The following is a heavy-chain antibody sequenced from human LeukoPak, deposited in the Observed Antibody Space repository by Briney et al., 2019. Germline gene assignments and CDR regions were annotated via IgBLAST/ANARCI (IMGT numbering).Heavy chain of an antibody. CDR2: IYYSGST. J-gene: IGHJ4*02. CDR3: ARRPRNDILTGTPFDY. CDR1: GLTFSRYA. D-gene: IGHD3-9*01. Sequence: GSLRLSCAASGLTFSRYAMTWVRQAPGKGLEWIGYIYYSGSTDSNPSLKSRVTISVDTSKNQFSLKLRSVTAADTAVYYCARRPRNDILTGTPFDYWGQGILVTVSS. V-gene: IGHV4-59*01.